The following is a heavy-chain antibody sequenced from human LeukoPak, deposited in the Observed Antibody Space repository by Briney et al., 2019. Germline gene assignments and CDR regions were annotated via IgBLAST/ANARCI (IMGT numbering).Heavy chain of an antibody. J-gene: IGHJ4*02. CDR2: ISAYNGNT. D-gene: IGHD2/OR15-2a*01. CDR1: GYIFTSYG. Sequence: GASVTVSCQASGYIFTSYGISWVRQAPGHGLEWMGWISAYNGNTNHAQKRQGRVTMTTDTSPSTAYMELRSLRSDDTAVYYCARETGLSLFDYWGQGTLVTVSS. CDR3: ARETGLSLFDY. V-gene: IGHV1-18*01.